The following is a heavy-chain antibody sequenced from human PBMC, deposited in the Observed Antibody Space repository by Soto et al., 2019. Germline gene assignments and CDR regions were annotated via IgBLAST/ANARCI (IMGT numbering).Heavy chain of an antibody. D-gene: IGHD4-4*01. V-gene: IGHV4-28*03. Sequence: SETLSLTCAVSGYSISSSNWWGWIRQPPGKGLEWIGYIYYSGTTYYNPSLKSRVTMSVDTSKNQFSLKLTSVTAVDTAVYYCARGMTTVTTIDYWGQGTLVTVSS. CDR3: ARGMTTVTTIDY. J-gene: IGHJ4*02. CDR2: IYYSGTT. CDR1: GYSISSSNW.